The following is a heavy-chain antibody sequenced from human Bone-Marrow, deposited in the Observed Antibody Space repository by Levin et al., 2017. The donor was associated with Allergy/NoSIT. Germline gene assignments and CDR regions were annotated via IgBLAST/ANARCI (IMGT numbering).Heavy chain of an antibody. J-gene: IGHJ4*02. CDR2: IYHSGST. Sequence: SQTLSLTCAVSGGSISSSNWWSWVRQPPGKGLEWIGEIYHSGSTNYNPSLKSRVTISVDKSKNQFSLKLSSVTAADTAVYYCASLRDTAMVAGYYFDYWGQGTLVTVSS. CDR3: ASLRDTAMVAGYYFDY. D-gene: IGHD5-18*01. V-gene: IGHV4-4*02. CDR1: GGSISSSNW.